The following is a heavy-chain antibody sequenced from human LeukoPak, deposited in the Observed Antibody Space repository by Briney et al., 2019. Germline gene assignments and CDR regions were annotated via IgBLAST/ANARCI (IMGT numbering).Heavy chain of an antibody. V-gene: IGHV4-4*02. J-gene: IGHJ4*02. CDR2: IHHSGNT. D-gene: IGHD3-9*01. Sequence: SEILSLTCAVSGGSVSSDNWWSWVRQPPGKGLEWIGEIHHSGNTNYSPSLKSRVTISLDKSRNQFSLKLNSVTAADTAVYYCAKAGVWLPAVWGQGTLVTVSS. CDR1: GGSVSSDNW. CDR3: AKAGVWLPAV.